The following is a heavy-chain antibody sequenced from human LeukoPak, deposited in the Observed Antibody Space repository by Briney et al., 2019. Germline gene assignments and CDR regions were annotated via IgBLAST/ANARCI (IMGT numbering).Heavy chain of an antibody. CDR3: ARDDAGYSSGWYWVY. V-gene: IGHV3-23*01. CDR1: GFTFSSYA. D-gene: IGHD6-19*01. Sequence: GGSLRLSCPVSGFTFSSYAMSWVRQAPGRGLEWGSVISTSGESAYYADSVKGRFTISRDNAKNSLYLQMNSLRAEDTAVYYCARDDAGYSSGWYWVYWGQGTLVTVSS. CDR2: ISTSGESA. J-gene: IGHJ4*02.